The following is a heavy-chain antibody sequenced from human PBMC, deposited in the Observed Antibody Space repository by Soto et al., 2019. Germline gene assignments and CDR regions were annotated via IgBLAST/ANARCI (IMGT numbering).Heavy chain of an antibody. Sequence: QVHLVQSGADGRKSGSSVRVSCTASGGGTLSNDAISWGRQAPGQGLEWLGRISTFFGTTDYSQSFQGRLTMTADASKGTVYMGLRSLKSDDTAVYYCASAVVKETTWGSCASWGQGTLVTVSS. CDR3: ASAVVKETTWGSCAS. D-gene: IGHD2-15*01. CDR1: GGGTLSNDA. J-gene: IGHJ4*02. CDR2: ISTFFGTT. V-gene: IGHV1-69*01.